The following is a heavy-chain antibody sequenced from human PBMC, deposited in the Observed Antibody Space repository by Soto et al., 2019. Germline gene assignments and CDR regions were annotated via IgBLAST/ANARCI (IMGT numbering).Heavy chain of an antibody. CDR2: INPNSGDT. CDR1: GYNFHGEY. Sequence: SVKVSCQASGYNFHGEYIRWGRQAPGQGLEWMGWINPNSGDTNLAQKFQGRVTMTRDTSISTTYMELSRLASDDTAAYFCARGIVVRGQGWFDPWGQGTLVTVSS. V-gene: IGHV1-2*02. J-gene: IGHJ5*02. CDR3: ARGIVVRGQGWFDP. D-gene: IGHD2-15*01.